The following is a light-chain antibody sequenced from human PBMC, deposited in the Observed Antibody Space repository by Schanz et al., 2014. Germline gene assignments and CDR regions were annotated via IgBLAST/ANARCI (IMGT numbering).Light chain of an antibody. CDR3: TSYTSTSIFDWV. Sequence: QSALTQPPSASGSPGQSVTISCTGASSDVGGYNYVSWHQQHPGKAPKLMIYDVSNRPSGVSNRFSGSKSGNMASLTISGLQAGDEAYYYCTSYTSTSIFDWVFGGGTKLTVL. J-gene: IGLJ3*02. CDR1: SSDVGGYNY. CDR2: DVS. V-gene: IGLV2-14*03.